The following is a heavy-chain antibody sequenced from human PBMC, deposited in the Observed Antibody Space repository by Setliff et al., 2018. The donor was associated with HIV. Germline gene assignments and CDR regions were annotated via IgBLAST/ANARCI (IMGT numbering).Heavy chain of an antibody. J-gene: IGHJ3*02. CDR1: GYSFARYG. CDR3: ARVPYRSAWFSGGHDASDI. D-gene: IGHD6-19*01. Sequence: RASVKVSCKASGYSFARYGLSWVRQAPGQGLEWMGWISGFNGNTKYAQSFQDRVAMTTETATSTAYMEMRSLRSDDTAVYFCARVPYRSAWFSGGHDASDIWGQGTMXTVSS. V-gene: IGHV1-18*01. CDR2: ISGFNGNT.